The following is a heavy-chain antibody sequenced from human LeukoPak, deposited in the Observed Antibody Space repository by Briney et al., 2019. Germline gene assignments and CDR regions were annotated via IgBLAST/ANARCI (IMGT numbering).Heavy chain of an antibody. CDR1: GFSLSTSGVG. Sequence: PGPTLVKPTQTLTLTCSFSGFSLSTSGVGVGWIRQPPGKALEWLALIYWDDNKRYSPSLGSRLTITKDTSKNQVVLIMTNMDPVDTATYFCARDYCSTTSCYQGWFDPWGQGTLVTVSS. D-gene: IGHD2-2*01. CDR3: ARDYCSTTSCYQGWFDP. CDR2: IYWDDNK. J-gene: IGHJ5*02. V-gene: IGHV2-5*02.